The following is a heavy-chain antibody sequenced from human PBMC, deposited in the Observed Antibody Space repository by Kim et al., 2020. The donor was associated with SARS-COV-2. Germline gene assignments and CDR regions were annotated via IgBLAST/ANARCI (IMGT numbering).Heavy chain of an antibody. CDR3: ARDYTFGRFDY. D-gene: IGHD3-16*01. J-gene: IGHJ4*02. Sequence: GGSLRLSCEASGFTFSDYGMDWVRQAPGQGLEWVAFINQDGSQAYYVDSVKGRFTISRDNAKNSLYLQMNSLRGEDTAVYYCARDYTFGRFDYWAQGTLVTVSS. CDR2: INQDGSQA. CDR1: GFTFSDYG. V-gene: IGHV3-7*01.